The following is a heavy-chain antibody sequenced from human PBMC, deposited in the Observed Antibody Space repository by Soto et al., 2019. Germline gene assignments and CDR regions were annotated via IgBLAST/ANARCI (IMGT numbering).Heavy chain of an antibody. J-gene: IGHJ5*02. CDR2: IDSSGSTI. Sequence: QVHLVESGGGLVKPGGSLRLSCAVSGFTFSDYDMTWIRQAPGKGLEWVSYIDSSGSTIYYADSVKGRFTISRDNAKDSLYLKRTSRGAEDPAVYYCGKKKGTSWGQGPLFTVSS. CDR1: GFTFSDYD. V-gene: IGHV3-11*01. CDR3: GKKKGTS.